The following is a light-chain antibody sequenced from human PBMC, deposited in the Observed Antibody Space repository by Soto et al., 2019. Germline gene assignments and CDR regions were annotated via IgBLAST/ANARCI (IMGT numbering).Light chain of an antibody. Sequence: EIVLTQSPGTLSFSPGERATLSCGTSQSISSKFLAWYQQKPGQAPRLLIYGTSIRATGIPDRFSGSGSGTEFTLTISRLEPEDFAVYFCHQYGGSPITFGQGTRLEIK. CDR1: QSISSKF. CDR3: HQYGGSPIT. V-gene: IGKV3-20*01. J-gene: IGKJ5*01. CDR2: GTS.